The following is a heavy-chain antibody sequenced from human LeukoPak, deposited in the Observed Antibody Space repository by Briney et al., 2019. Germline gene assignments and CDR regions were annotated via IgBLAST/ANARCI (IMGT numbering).Heavy chain of an antibody. CDR2: ISSIRNYI. D-gene: IGHD5-24*01. Sequence: GGSLRLSCAASKFTFSDYSMSWVRQAPGKGLEWVSSISSIRNYIYYADSVKGRFTISRDNAKNSLYLQMNSLRAEDTAVYYCARATVEMATFDAFDIWGQGTMVTVSS. J-gene: IGHJ3*02. CDR1: KFTFSDYS. V-gene: IGHV3-21*01. CDR3: ARATVEMATFDAFDI.